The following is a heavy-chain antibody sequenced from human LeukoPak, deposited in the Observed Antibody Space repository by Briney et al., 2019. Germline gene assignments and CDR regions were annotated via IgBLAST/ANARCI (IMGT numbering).Heavy chain of an antibody. D-gene: IGHD1-1*01. CDR3: ARTTMETQYFDR. J-gene: IGHJ4*02. CDR1: GFKLSSYY. CDR2: LKSDGSST. V-gene: IGHV3-74*03. Sequence: GGSLRLSCAASGFKLSSYYMDWVRQGPGKGLVWVSRLKSDGSSTMCADSVQGRFTISRDDAKNTLYLQMTSVRVEDAAVYYCARTTMETQYFDRWGQGTLVTVSS.